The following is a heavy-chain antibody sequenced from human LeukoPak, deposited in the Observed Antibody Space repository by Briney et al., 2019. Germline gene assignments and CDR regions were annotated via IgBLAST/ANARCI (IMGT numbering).Heavy chain of an antibody. CDR2: ISYDGSNK. J-gene: IGHJ4*02. CDR1: GFTFSGYG. CDR3: AKDRRAVKYSSGLDY. Sequence: GGSLRLSCAASGFTFSGYGMHWVRQAPGKGLEWVAVISYDGSNKYYADSVKGRSTISRDNSKNTLYLQMNSLRAEDTAVYYCAKDRRAVKYSSGLDYWGQGTLVTVSS. V-gene: IGHV3-30*18. D-gene: IGHD6-25*01.